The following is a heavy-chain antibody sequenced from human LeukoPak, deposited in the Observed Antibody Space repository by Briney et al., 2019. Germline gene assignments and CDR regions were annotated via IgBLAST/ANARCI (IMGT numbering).Heavy chain of an antibody. Sequence: PGGSPRLSCVVSGITLSNYGMSWVRQAPGKGLEWVSAISGSDGSTYYADSVKGRLTISRDDSQNTLYLQMNSLSAEDTAVYYCAKVETSGGANCYALDYWGQGTLVTVSS. CDR3: AKVETSGGANCYALDY. J-gene: IGHJ4*02. V-gene: IGHV3-23*01. CDR1: GITLSNYG. CDR2: ISGSDGST. D-gene: IGHD2-2*01.